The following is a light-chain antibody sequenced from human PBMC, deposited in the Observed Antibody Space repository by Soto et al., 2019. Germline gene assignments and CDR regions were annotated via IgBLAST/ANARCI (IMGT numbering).Light chain of an antibody. V-gene: IGKV3-20*01. CDR3: QQYGSSPFT. Sequence: EVVLTQSPVTLSLSPGERATLSCRASQSVSSPYLAWYQQKPGQPPRLLIYGASSRATDIPDRFIGSGSGTEFPLTIARLAPEDFAMYYCQQYGSSPFTFGPGTNVDI. CDR1: QSVSSPY. J-gene: IGKJ3*01. CDR2: GAS.